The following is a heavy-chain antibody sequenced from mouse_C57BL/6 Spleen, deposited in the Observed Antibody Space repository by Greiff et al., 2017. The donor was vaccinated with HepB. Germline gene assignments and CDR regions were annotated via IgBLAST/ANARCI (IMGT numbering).Heavy chain of an antibody. CDR2: INPNNGGT. CDR3: AREGTGRGFAY. V-gene: IGHV1-18*01. D-gene: IGHD4-1*01. J-gene: IGHJ3*01. CDR1: GYTFTDYN. Sequence: EVQLQQSGPELVKPGASVKIPCKASGYTFTDYNMDWVKQSHGKSLEWIGDINPNNGGTIYNQKFKGKATLTVDKSSSTAYMELRSLTSEDTAVYYCAREGTGRGFAYWGQGTLVTVSA.